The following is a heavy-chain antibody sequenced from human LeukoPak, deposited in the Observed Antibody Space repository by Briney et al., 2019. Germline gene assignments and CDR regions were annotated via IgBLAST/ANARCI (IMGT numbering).Heavy chain of an antibody. V-gene: IGHV3-30*18. Sequence: PGGSLRLSCAASGFTFSSYGMHWVRQAPGKGLEWVAVISYDGSNKYYADSVKGRFTISRDNSKNSLYLQMNSLRTEDTALYYCAKEGRWLQSFDYWGQGTLVTVSS. J-gene: IGHJ4*02. CDR2: ISYDGSNK. CDR1: GFTFSSYG. D-gene: IGHD5-24*01. CDR3: AKEGRWLQSFDY.